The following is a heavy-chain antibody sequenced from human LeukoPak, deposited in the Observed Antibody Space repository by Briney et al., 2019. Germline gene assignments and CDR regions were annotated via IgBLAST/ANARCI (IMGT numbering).Heavy chain of an antibody. V-gene: IGHV1-46*02. CDR3: ARGAFGGSYPIDY. CDR2: INPSGGST. CDR1: GYTFNNHY. J-gene: IGHJ4*02. Sequence: ASVKVSCKASGYTFNNHYMYWVRQAPGQGLEWMGVINPSGGSTNYAQKLQGRVTMTTDTSTSTAYMELRSLRSDDTAVYYCARGAFGGSYPIDYWGQGTLVTVSS. D-gene: IGHD1-26*01.